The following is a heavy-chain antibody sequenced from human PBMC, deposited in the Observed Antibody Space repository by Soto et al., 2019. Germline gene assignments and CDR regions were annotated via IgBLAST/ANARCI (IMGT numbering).Heavy chain of an antibody. CDR2: ISYDGSNK. CDR3: ARVLSGGYYYNGMDV. J-gene: IGHJ6*02. D-gene: IGHD3-10*02. CDR1: GFTFSSYA. V-gene: IGHV3-30-3*01. Sequence: GVSLRLSCAAPGFTFSSYAMHWVRQAPGKGLEWVAVISYDGSNKYYADSVKGRFTISRDNSKNTLYLQMNSLRAEDTAVYYYARVLSGGYYYNGMDVGGQGTTVTVSS.